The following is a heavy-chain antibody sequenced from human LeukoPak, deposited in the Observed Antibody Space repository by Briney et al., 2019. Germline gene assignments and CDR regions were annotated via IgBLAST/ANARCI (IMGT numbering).Heavy chain of an antibody. CDR3: ARGRDSFYRAPLDY. CDR2: INWSSDKV. CDR1: GFTFGSFGDFA. J-gene: IGHJ4*02. V-gene: IGHV3-9*01. D-gene: IGHD3-22*01. Sequence: GGSLRLSCVVSGFTFGSFGDFAMHWVRQAPGKGLECVSSINWSSDKVVYTDSVKGRFTISRDSAKTSLSLQMNSLRLEDRAVYFCARGRDSFYRAPLDYWGPGTLVTVSS.